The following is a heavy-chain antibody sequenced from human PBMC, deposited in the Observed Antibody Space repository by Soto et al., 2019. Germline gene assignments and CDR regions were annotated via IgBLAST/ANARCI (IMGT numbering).Heavy chain of an antibody. D-gene: IGHD2-2*03. Sequence: EVQLVESGGGLVQPGGSLRLSCAASGFTFSSYDMHWVRQATGKGLEWVSAIGTAGDTYYPGSVKGRFTISRENAKNSLYLQMNSLRAGDTAVYYCARAPSGYCISTSRYVSYYYGMDVWGQGTTVTVSS. V-gene: IGHV3-13*01. J-gene: IGHJ6*02. CDR3: ARAPSGYCISTSRYVSYYYGMDV. CDR2: IGTAGDT. CDR1: GFTFSSYD.